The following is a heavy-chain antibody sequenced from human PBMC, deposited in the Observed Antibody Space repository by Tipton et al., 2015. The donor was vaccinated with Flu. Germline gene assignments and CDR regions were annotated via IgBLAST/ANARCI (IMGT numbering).Heavy chain of an antibody. CDR2: INHGGST. CDR3: AGVSPRRITAIAVTMVPEGYFDS. J-gene: IGHJ4*02. CDR1: GGSFSGYY. D-gene: IGHD3-10*01. Sequence: LRLSCAVNGGSFSGYYWSWIRQPPGKGLEWIGEINHGGSTHYKTSLRGRVTMSVDTSLNQVSLRLSSVTAADTAVYYCAGVSPRRITAIAVTMVPEGYFDSWGQGTLVTVSS. V-gene: IGHV4-34*01.